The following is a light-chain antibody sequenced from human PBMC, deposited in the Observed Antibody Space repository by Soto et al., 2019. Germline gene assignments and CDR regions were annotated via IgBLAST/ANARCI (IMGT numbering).Light chain of an antibody. CDR3: QQYNSYSLTWT. J-gene: IGKJ1*01. Sequence: DIQMTQSPSTLSASVGDRVTITCRASQSISSWLAWYQQKPGKAPKLLIYDPSSLESGVPSRFSGSGSGTEFTLTIRRLQPDDFATYYCQQYNSYSLTWTFGQGTKVEIK. CDR1: QSISSW. V-gene: IGKV1-5*01. CDR2: DPS.